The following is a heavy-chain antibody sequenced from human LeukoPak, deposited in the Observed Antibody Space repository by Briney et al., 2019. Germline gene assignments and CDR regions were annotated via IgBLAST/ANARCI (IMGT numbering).Heavy chain of an antibody. CDR3: ARGKSGGLRLGELSSFDY. CDR1: GFTFDDYG. Sequence: PGGSLRLSCAASGFTFDDYGMSWVRQAPGKGLEWVSGINWNGGSTGYADSVKGRFTISRDNAKNSLYLQMNSLRAEDTALYYCARGKSGGLRLGELSSFDYWGQGTLVTVSS. V-gene: IGHV3-20*04. D-gene: IGHD3-16*02. J-gene: IGHJ4*02. CDR2: INWNGGST.